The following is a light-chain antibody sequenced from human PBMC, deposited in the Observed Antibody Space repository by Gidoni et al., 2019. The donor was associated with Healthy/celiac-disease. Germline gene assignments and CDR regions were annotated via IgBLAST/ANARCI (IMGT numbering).Light chain of an antibody. CDR1: QSISSY. CDR3: QQSYSTPIT. CDR2: AAS. Sequence: DIHMTQTPSYLSASVGDRVTITCRASQSISSYLNWYQQKPGKAPQLLIYAASSLQSGVPSRFSGSGSGTDFTLTISSLQPEDFATYYCQQSYSTPITFGQGTRLEIK. J-gene: IGKJ5*01. V-gene: IGKV1-39*01.